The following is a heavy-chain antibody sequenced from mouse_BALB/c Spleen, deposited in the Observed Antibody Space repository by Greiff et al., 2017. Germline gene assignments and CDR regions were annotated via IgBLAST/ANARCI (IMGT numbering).Heavy chain of an antibody. V-gene: IGHV1-5*01. J-gene: IGHJ4*01. CDR1: GYTFTSYW. Sequence: VQLKQSGTVLARPGASVKMSCKASGYTFTSYWMHWVKQRPGQGLEWIGDIYPGNSDTSYNQKFKGKAKMTAVTSSSTAYMELSSLTNEDSAVYYYTRSRRLKDYALDYWGQGTSVTVSS. CDR2: IYPGNSDT. CDR3: TRSRRLKDYALDY. D-gene: IGHD1-1*01.